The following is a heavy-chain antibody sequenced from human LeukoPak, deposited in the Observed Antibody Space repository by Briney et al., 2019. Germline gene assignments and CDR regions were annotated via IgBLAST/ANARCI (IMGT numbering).Heavy chain of an antibody. J-gene: IGHJ4*02. CDR1: GDSFTRHT. V-gene: IGHV3-21*05. CDR3: AREYDSRARFDS. D-gene: IGHD6-13*01. CDR2: IWSTGEYI. Sequence: GGSLRLSCADSGDSFTRHTMNWVRRAPGKGLEWISYIWSTGEYIYYADSVKGRFTISRDNARTSVYLQMNGLRVEDTAIYYCAREYDSRARFDSWGQGTVVTVSS.